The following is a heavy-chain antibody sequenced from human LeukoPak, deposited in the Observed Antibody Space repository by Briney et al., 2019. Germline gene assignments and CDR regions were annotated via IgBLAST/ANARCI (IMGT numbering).Heavy chain of an antibody. J-gene: IGHJ4*02. V-gene: IGHV3-23*01. CDR1: GFTFSSYA. Sequence: GGSLRLSCVASGFTFSSYAMSWIRQAPGKGLEWVSAISLSGGSTYYTNSVRGRFSISRDNSKNTVYLQMNSLRAEDTAVYYCVKDKPWEQQLKYWGQGTLDTVSS. D-gene: IGHD6-13*01. CDR3: VKDKPWEQQLKY. CDR2: ISLSGGST.